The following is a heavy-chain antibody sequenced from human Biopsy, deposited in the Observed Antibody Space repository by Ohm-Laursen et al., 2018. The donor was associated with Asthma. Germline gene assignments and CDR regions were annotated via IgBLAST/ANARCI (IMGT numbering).Heavy chain of an antibody. V-gene: IGHV1-69*01. Sequence: GSSVKVSCKASGDSFNNFAISWVRQAPGQGLEWMGGLIPVLGTPDHAQMFEGRVTITADESTSTAYMELSSLTSEDSAVYYCAREVSTVDYGYYYFAMDVWGQGTTVTVSS. D-gene: IGHD4-17*01. CDR1: GDSFNNFA. J-gene: IGHJ6*02. CDR3: AREVSTVDYGYYYFAMDV. CDR2: LIPVLGTP.